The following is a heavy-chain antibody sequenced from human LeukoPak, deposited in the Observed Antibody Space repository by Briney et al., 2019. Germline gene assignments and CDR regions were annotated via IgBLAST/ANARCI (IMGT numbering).Heavy chain of an antibody. J-gene: IGHJ4*02. V-gene: IGHV3-30*18. CDR2: ISYDGSNK. CDR1: GFTFSSYG. CDR3: AKDKSSGYPYYFDY. D-gene: IGHD3-22*01. Sequence: GGSLRLSCAASGFTFSSYGMHWVRQAPGKGLEWVAVISYDGSNKYYADSVKGRFTISRDNSKNTLYLQMNSLRAEDTAVYYCAKDKSSGYPYYFDYWGQGTLVTVSS.